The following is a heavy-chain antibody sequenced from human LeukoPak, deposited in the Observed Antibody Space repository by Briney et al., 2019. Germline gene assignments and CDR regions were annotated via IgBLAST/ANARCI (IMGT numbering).Heavy chain of an antibody. D-gene: IGHD1-26*01. V-gene: IGHV3-23*01. CDR3: AKKKVGAALYYGMDV. J-gene: IGHJ6*02. Sequence: GGSLRLSCAASGFIFSSYAVCWVRQAPGKGLEWVAAISSSGGGTYYADSVKGRFTISRDNSKNTLYLQMNSLRAEDTAVYYCAKKKVGAALYYGMDVWGQGTTVTVSS. CDR1: GFIFSSYA. CDR2: ISSSGGGT.